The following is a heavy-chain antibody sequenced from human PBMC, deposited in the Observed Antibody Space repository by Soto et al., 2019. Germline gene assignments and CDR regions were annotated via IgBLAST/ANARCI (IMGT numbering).Heavy chain of an antibody. V-gene: IGHV3-23*01. Sequence: GGSLRLSCAASGFTFSSYAMSWVRQAPGKGLEWVSAISGSGGSTYYADSVKGRFTISRDNSKNTLYLQMNSLRAEDTAVYYCAKDLYSGYDSYYFDYWGQGTLVTVSS. CDR3: AKDLYSGYDSYYFDY. D-gene: IGHD5-12*01. CDR2: ISGSGGST. CDR1: GFTFSSYA. J-gene: IGHJ4*02.